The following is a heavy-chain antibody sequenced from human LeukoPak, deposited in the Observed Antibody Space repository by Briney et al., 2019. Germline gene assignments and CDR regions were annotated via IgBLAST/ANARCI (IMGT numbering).Heavy chain of an antibody. Sequence: GGSLRLSCAASGFTFSSYAMSWVRQAPGKGLEWVSAISGSGGSTYYADSVKGRFTISRDNSKNTLYLQMNSLRAEDTAVYYCAKVGYSSGWYSHNWFDPWGQGTLVTVSS. CDR2: ISGSGGST. CDR1: GFTFSSYA. CDR3: AKVGYSSGWYSHNWFDP. J-gene: IGHJ5*02. V-gene: IGHV3-23*01. D-gene: IGHD6-19*01.